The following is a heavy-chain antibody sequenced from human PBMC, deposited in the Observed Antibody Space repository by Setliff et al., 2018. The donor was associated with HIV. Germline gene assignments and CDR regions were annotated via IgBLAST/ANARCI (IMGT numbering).Heavy chain of an antibody. CDR2: VYYSGTT. CDR1: GGSISSGSYY. CDR3: ARQTTGATKVRYFDY. V-gene: IGHV4-39*01. Sequence: PSETLSLTCTVSGGSISSGSYYWSWIRQHPGKGLEWIGTVYYSGTTYYNPSLKSRVTISVDTSKSQFSLNLSSVTAADTAVYYCARQTTGATKVRYFDYWAQGTLVTVSS. J-gene: IGHJ4*02. D-gene: IGHD1-1*01.